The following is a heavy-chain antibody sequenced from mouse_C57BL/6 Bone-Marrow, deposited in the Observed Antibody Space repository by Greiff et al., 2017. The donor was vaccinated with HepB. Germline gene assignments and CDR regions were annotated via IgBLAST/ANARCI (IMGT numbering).Heavy chain of an antibody. D-gene: IGHD5-1*01. CDR3: ARSSTFYAMDY. CDR1: GYAFTNYL. CDR2: INPGSGGT. J-gene: IGHJ4*01. V-gene: IGHV1-54*01. Sequence: SGAELVRPGTSVKVSCKASGYAFTNYLIEWVKQRPGQGLEWIGVINPGSGGTNYNEKFKGKATLTADKSSSTAYMQLSSLTSEDSAVYFCARSSTFYAMDYWGQGTSVTVSS.